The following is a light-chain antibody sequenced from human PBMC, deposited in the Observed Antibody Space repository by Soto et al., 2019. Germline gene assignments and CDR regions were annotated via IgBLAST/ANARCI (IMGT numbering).Light chain of an antibody. Sequence: EIVLTQSPGTLSLSPGERATLSCRASQSVSSNYLAWYQQKPGQAPRLLIYGASSRATGIPDRFSGSGSGTDFTLTISSLQPEDFATYYCLQDYNYPRTFGQGTKVDIK. CDR2: GAS. V-gene: IGKV3-20*01. CDR3: LQDYNYPRT. CDR1: QSVSSNY. J-gene: IGKJ1*01.